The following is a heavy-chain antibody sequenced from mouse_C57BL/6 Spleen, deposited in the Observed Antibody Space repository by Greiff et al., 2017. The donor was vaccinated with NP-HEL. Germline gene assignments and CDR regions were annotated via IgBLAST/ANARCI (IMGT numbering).Heavy chain of an antibody. Sequence: QVQLQQPGAELVKPGASVKMSCKASGYTFTSYWITWVKQRPGQGLEWIGDIYPGSGSTNFTEKFKSKATLTVDTSSSTAYMQLSSLTSEDSAVYYCARYDSNYEEDYFDYWGQGTTLT. CDR3: ARYDSNYEEDYFDY. J-gene: IGHJ2*01. CDR2: IYPGSGST. V-gene: IGHV1-55*01. CDR1: GYTFTSYW. D-gene: IGHD2-5*01.